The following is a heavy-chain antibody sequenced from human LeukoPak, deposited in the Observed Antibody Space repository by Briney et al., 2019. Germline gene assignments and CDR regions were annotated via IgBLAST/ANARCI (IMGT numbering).Heavy chain of an antibody. CDR2: IYYTGSS. Sequence: SETLSLTCTVSGGSISSSAYYWGWIRLPPGKGLEWIGSIYYTGSSHYNPSLKSRVTISVDTSKNLFSLKLTSVTAADTAVYYCARAKPENFGLWGQGTLVTVSS. CDR1: GGSISSSAYY. CDR3: ARAKPENFGL. V-gene: IGHV4-39*07. D-gene: IGHD3/OR15-3a*01. J-gene: IGHJ4*02.